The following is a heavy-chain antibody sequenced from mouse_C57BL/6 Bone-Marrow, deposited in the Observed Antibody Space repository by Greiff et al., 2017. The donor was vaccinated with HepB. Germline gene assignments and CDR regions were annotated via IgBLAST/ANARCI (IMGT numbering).Heavy chain of an antibody. CDR2: IGPGSGST. V-gene: IGHV1-77*01. CDR1: GYTFTDYY. Sequence: QVQLQQSGAELVKPGASVKISCKASGYTFTDYYINWVKQRPGQGLEWIGKIGPGSGSTYYNEKFKGKATLTADKSSSTAYMQLSSLTSEDSAVYFCARRDYYGSSYREDYFDYWGQGTTLTVSS. CDR3: ARRDYYGSSYREDYFDY. J-gene: IGHJ2*01. D-gene: IGHD1-1*01.